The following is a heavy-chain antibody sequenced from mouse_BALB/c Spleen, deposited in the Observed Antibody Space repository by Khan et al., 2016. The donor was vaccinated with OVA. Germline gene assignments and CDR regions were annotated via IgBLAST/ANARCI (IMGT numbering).Heavy chain of an antibody. CDR1: GFLLTNYG. D-gene: IGHD2-10*01. J-gene: IGHJ4*01. V-gene: IGHV2-6-1*01. CDR3: ARQPYYHYYVMDY. Sequence: QVQLKESGPGLVAPSQSLSITCTISGFLLTNYGVHWVRLPPGKGLEWLVVIWSDGSTTYNSALKSRLSISKDNSKSQVFLKMNSLQTDDTAMYYCARQPYYHYYVMDYWGQGTSVTVSS. CDR2: IWSDGST.